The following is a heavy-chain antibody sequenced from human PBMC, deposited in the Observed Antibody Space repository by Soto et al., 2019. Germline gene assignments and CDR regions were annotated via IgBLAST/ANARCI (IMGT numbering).Heavy chain of an antibody. CDR2: IIPIFGTA. Sequence: SVKVSCKASGVTFSSYAISWVRQAPGQGLEWMGGIIPIFGTANYAQKFQGRVTITADESTSTAYMELSSLRSEDTAVYYCAREPGYSFPRGVVVVAATKYNWFDPWGQGTLVTVSS. D-gene: IGHD2-15*01. CDR1: GVTFSSYA. CDR3: AREPGYSFPRGVVVVAATKYNWFDP. V-gene: IGHV1-69*13. J-gene: IGHJ5*02.